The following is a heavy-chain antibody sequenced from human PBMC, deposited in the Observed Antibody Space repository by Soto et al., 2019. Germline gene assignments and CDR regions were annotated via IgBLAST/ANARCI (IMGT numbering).Heavy chain of an antibody. V-gene: IGHV1-69*01. CDR2: IIPIVRRT. Sequence: QVQLVQSGAEVKKPGSSVKVSCKASGGTFSSYAFSWVRQAPGQGLEWMGGIIPIVRRTHYAQNVQGRVTITADESTSTVYMELSSLRSEDTALYYCARREYDDYIWDYYGMDVWGQGTSVTVSS. D-gene: IGHD3-16*01. J-gene: IGHJ6*02. CDR3: ARREYDDYIWDYYGMDV. CDR1: GGTFSSYA.